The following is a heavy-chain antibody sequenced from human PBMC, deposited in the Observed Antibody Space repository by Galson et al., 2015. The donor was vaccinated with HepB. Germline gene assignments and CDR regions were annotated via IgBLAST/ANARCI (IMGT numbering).Heavy chain of an antibody. Sequence: SLRLSCAASGFTFSDFAVHWVRQAPGKGLEWVAIISYDGSKKYYTDSVKVRFTISRDNSKNTLYLQMNSLRAEDTAVYYCARDGDYDRTTYQHNGMDIWGQGTTVTVSS. CDR2: ISYDGSKK. J-gene: IGHJ6*02. CDR3: ARDGDYDRTTYQHNGMDI. V-gene: IGHV3-30-3*01. CDR1: GFTFSDFA. D-gene: IGHD3-22*01.